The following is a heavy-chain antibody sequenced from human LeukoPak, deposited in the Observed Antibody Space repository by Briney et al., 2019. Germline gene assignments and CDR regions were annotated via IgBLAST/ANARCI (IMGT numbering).Heavy chain of an antibody. CDR3: ARSQIVDTAMVTSSDYFDY. CDR1: GGTFSSYA. J-gene: IGHJ4*02. Sequence: ASVKVSCKASGGTFSSYAISWVRQAPGQGLKWMGGIIPIFGIANYAQKFQGRVTITADKSTSTAYMELSSLRSEDTAVYYCARSQIVDTAMVTSSDYFDYWGQGTLVTVSS. CDR2: IIPIFGIA. D-gene: IGHD5-18*01. V-gene: IGHV1-69*10.